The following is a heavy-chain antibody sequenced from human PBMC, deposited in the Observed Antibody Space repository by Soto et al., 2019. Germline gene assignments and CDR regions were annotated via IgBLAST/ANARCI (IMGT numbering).Heavy chain of an antibody. D-gene: IGHD2-21*01. CDR1: GYTFTSYD. Sequence: QVPLVQSGAEVKKPGASVRVSCKASGYTFTSYDINWVRQATGQGLEWMGWMNPNSGDTGYAQKFQGRVTMTPDTSISTGYMDMSNPRSDDTAVYFCARGSEYPVGGAHYAFSRIDAWGKGTTVTVSS. CDR2: MNPNSGDT. CDR3: ARGSEYPVGGAHYAFSRIDA. J-gene: IGHJ6*03. V-gene: IGHV1-8*01.